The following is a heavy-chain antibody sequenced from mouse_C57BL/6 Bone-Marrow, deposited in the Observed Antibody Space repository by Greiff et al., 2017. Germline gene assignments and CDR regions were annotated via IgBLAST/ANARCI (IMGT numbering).Heavy chain of an antibody. Sequence: EVQLQQSGAELVKPGASVKLSCTASGFNIKDYYMHWVKQRPEQGLEWIGRIDPEDGETKYAPKFKGKDTITADTSSNTAYLQLSSLTSEDTAVYYCAGGDYDDAMDYWGQGTSVTVSS. CDR1: GFNIKDYY. J-gene: IGHJ4*01. CDR2: IDPEDGET. CDR3: AGGDYDDAMDY. D-gene: IGHD2-4*01. V-gene: IGHV14-2*01.